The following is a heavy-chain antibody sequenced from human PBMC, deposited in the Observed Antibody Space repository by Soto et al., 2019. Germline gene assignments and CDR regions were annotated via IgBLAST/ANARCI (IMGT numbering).Heavy chain of an antibody. CDR3: ARAFVVVVAATRDYYGMDV. D-gene: IGHD2-15*01. V-gene: IGHV4-30-4*01. CDR2: KYYSGSA. CDR1: GGSISSGVFY. J-gene: IGHJ6*02. Sequence: QVQLQESGPGLVKPSQTLSLTCTVSGGSISSGVFYWSWIRQPPGKGLEWIGHKYYSGSAYYNPSLKSRVTISEDTSKNQFSLKLSSVTAADTAVYYCARAFVVVVAATRDYYGMDVWGQGTTVTVSS.